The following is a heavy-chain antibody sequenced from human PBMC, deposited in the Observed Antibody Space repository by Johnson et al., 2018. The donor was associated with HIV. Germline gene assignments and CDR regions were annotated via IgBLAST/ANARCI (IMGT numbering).Heavy chain of an antibody. J-gene: IGHJ3*02. CDR1: GFTFSNYG. V-gene: IGHV3-30*03. Sequence: QVQLVESGGGVVQPGRSLRLSCAASGFTFSNYGMHWVRQATGKGLEWVAVISYDGSNKYYDTSVKGRFTISRDNSKNTLYLQMNSLRSEDTGLYYCAATYISSSSNSFDTWGQGTMVTVSS. CDR3: AATYISSSSNSFDT. CDR2: ISYDGSNK. D-gene: IGHD6-6*01.